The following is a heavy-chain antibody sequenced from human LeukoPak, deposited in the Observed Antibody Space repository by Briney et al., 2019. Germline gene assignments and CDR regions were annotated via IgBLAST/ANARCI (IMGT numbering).Heavy chain of an antibody. V-gene: IGHV1-2*04. Sequence: GASVKVSCKASGYTFTGYYMHWVRQAPGQGLEWMGWINPNSGGTNYAQKFQGWVTMTRDTSISTAYMELSRLRSDDTAVYYCARVAGDYGPGYFQHWGQGTLVTVSS. D-gene: IGHD4-17*01. J-gene: IGHJ1*01. CDR1: GYTFTGYY. CDR2: INPNSGGT. CDR3: ARVAGDYGPGYFQH.